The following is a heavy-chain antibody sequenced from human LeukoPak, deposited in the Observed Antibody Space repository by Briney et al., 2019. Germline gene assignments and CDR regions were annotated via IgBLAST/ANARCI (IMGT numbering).Heavy chain of an antibody. CDR3: ARDVWHSSGWYYDY. J-gene: IGHJ4*02. V-gene: IGHV3-33*01. CDR1: GFTFSPYG. D-gene: IGHD6-19*01. Sequence: GGSLRLSCAASGFTFSPYGMHWVRQAPGKGLEWVAVIWFDGSNKYYADSVKGRFTISRDNSKNTLYLQMNSLRAEDTAVYYCARDVWHSSGWYYDYWGQGSLVTVSS. CDR2: IWFDGSNK.